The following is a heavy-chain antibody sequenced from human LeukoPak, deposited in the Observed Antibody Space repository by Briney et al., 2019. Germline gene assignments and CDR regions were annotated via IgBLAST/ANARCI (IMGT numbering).Heavy chain of an antibody. Sequence: GGSLRLSCAASGFTFRSYGMHWVRQAPGKGLEYVTAISSNGGSTDYANSVKGRFTISRDNSKNTLYLQMGSLRAEDMAVYYCARISSSYDYDYWGQGTLVTVSS. D-gene: IGHD6-6*01. CDR2: ISSNGGST. CDR1: GFTFRSYG. V-gene: IGHV3-64*01. CDR3: ARISSSYDYDY. J-gene: IGHJ4*02.